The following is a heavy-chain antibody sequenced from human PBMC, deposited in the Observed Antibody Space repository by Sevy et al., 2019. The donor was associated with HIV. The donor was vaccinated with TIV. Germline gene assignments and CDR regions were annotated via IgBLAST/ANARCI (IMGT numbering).Heavy chain of an antibody. CDR2: MNPNSGNT. Sequence: ASVKVSCKASGYTFTSYDINWVRQAPGQGLEWMGWMNPNSGNTGYAQKFQGRVTMTRNTSISTAYMEQSSLRSEDTAVYYCARRYNWNDGYCMDVWGQGTTVTVSS. CDR1: GYTFTSYD. CDR3: ARRYNWNDGYCMDV. V-gene: IGHV1-8*01. J-gene: IGHJ6*02. D-gene: IGHD1-20*01.